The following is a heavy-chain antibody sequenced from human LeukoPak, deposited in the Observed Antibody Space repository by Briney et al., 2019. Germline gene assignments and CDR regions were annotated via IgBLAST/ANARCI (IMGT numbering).Heavy chain of an antibody. J-gene: IGHJ3*02. Sequence: ASVKVSCKGSGFTFTSSAMQWVRQARGQRLEWIGWIVVGSGNTNYAQKFQERVTITRDMSTSTAYMELSSLRSEDTAVYYCAADSPRTVRGVRRGAFDIWGQGTMVTVSS. CDR3: AADSPRTVRGVRRGAFDI. CDR2: IVVGSGNT. D-gene: IGHD3-10*01. CDR1: GFTFTSSA. V-gene: IGHV1-58*02.